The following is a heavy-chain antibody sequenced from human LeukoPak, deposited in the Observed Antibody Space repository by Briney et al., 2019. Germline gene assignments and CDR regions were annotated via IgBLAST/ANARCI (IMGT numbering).Heavy chain of an antibody. V-gene: IGHV4-34*01. D-gene: IGHD3-3*01. Sequence: SETLSLTCAVYGGSFSGYYWSWIRQPPGKGLEWIGEINHGGSTNYNPSLKSRVTISVDTSKNQFSLKLSSVTAADTAVYYCARATKSRASKNYDFWSGYYFWFDPWGQGTLVTVSS. J-gene: IGHJ5*02. CDR3: ARATKSRASKNYDFWSGYYFWFDP. CDR1: GGSFSGYY. CDR2: INHGGST.